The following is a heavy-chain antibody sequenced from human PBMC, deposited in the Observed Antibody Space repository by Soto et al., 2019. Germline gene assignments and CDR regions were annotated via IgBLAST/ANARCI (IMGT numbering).Heavy chain of an antibody. V-gene: IGHV4-30-4*01. J-gene: IGHJ6*02. CDR1: GGPITNY. CDR3: ARVNLDYVTGMDV. Sequence: QVQLQESGPGLMKPSQTLSLTCTVSGGPITNYWSWIRQVPGKGLEWLGYIYDSGSTYYNPSLKSRISMSLDTSKNQFSLKLSSVTAADTAVYYCARVNLDYVTGMDVWGQGTTVTVSS. CDR2: IYDSGST. D-gene: IGHD4-17*01.